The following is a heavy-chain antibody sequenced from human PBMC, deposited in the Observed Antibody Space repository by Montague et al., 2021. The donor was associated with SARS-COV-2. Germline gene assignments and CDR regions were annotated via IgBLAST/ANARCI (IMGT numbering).Heavy chain of an antibody. CDR1: GYSISSGYY. Sequence: SETLSLTCTVSGYSISSGYYWGWIRQPPGKGLEWIGSIYHSGSTYYNPSLKSRVTISVDTSKNQFSLKLSSVTAADTAVYYCARVVRYYDFWSGYTEYYYYGMDVWGQGTTVTVSS. CDR2: IYHSGST. J-gene: IGHJ6*02. V-gene: IGHV4-38-2*02. CDR3: ARVVRYYDFWSGYTEYYYYGMDV. D-gene: IGHD3-3*01.